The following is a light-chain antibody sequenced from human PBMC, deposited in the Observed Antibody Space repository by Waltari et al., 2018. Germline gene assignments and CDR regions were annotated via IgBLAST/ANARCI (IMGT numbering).Light chain of an antibody. Sequence: IVLTQSPATLSLSPGERATLSCRASQSVSSYLAWYQQKPGPAPRLLIYDASNRATGIPARFRGSGSGTDFTLTISSLEPEDFAVYYCQQRSHWPTFGGGTKVEIK. J-gene: IGKJ4*01. V-gene: IGKV3-11*01. CDR3: QQRSHWPT. CDR2: DAS. CDR1: QSVSSY.